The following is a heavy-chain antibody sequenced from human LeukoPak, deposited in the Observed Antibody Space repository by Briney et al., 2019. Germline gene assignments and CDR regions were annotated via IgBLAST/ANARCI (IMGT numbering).Heavy chain of an antibody. CDR1: GGSFSGYY. J-gene: IGHJ3*02. Sequence: SETLSLACAVYGGSFSGYYWSWIRQPPGKGLEWIGEINHSGSTNYNPSLKSRVTISVDTSKNQFSLKLSSVTAADTAVYYCAHTEYYYDSSGYSDAFDIWGQGTMVTVSS. D-gene: IGHD3-22*01. V-gene: IGHV4-34*01. CDR2: INHSGST. CDR3: AHTEYYYDSSGYSDAFDI.